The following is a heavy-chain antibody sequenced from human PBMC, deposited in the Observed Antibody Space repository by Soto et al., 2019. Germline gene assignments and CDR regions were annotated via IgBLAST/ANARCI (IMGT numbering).Heavy chain of an antibody. CDR1: GFTFSSYA. J-gene: IGHJ5*02. D-gene: IGHD3-10*01. CDR2: ISYDGSNK. CDR3: ARVSPYYYGSGSYYKRGWFDP. V-gene: IGHV3-30-3*01. Sequence: QVQLVESGGGVVQPGRSLRLSCAASGFTFSSYAMHWVRQAPGKGLEWAAVISYDGSNKYYADSVKGRFTISRDNSKNTLYLQMNSLRAEDTAVYYCARVSPYYYGSGSYYKRGWFDPWGQGTLVTVSS.